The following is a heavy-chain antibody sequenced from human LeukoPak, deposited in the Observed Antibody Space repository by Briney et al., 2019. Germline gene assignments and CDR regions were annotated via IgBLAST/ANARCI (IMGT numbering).Heavy chain of an antibody. Sequence: VGSLRPSCAASGSTFSDYYMSCIRQAPGKGLEWVSYISDSSYTNYADSVKGRFTISRDNAKNSLYLHMNSLGAEDTAVYYCARDRGASNHNAFDIWGQGTMVTVSS. D-gene: IGHD2-15*01. J-gene: IGHJ3*02. CDR3: ARDRGASNHNAFDI. V-gene: IGHV3-11*06. CDR2: ISDSSYT. CDR1: GSTFSDYY.